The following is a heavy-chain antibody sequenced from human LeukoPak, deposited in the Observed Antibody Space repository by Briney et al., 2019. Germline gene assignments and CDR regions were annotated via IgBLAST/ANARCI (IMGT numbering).Heavy chain of an antibody. CDR3: ARDLTLHYGMDV. CDR2: IYYSGST. V-gene: IGHV4-30-4*01. D-gene: IGHD3-9*01. CDR1: GVSISSGDYY. J-gene: IGHJ6*04. Sequence: PSQTLSLTCTVSGVSISSGDYYWRWIRQPPGKGLEWIGYIYYSGSTYYNPSLKSRVTISVGTSKNQFSLKLSSVTAADTAVYYCARDLTLHYGMDVWGKGTTVTVSS.